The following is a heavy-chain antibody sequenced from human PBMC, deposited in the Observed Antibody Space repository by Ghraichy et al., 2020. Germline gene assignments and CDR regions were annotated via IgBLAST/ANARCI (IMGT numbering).Heavy chain of an antibody. D-gene: IGHD6-13*01. J-gene: IGHJ6*02. CDR3: ARDRRAGSSWYVPYYYYGMDV. Sequence: SQTLSLTCTVSGGSISSYYWSWIRQPPGKGLEWIGYIYYSGSTNYNPSLKSRVTISVDTSKNQFSLKLSSVTAADTAVYYCARDRRAGSSWYVPYYYYGMDVWGQGTTVTVSS. V-gene: IGHV4-59*01. CDR2: IYYSGST. CDR1: GGSISSYY.